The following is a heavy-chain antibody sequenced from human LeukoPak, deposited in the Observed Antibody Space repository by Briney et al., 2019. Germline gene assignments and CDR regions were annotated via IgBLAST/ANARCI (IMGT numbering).Heavy chain of an antibody. CDR2: IYYSGST. J-gene: IGHJ4*02. CDR1: GGSISSYY. Sequence: SETLSLTCTVSGGSISSYYWSWIRQPPGKGLEWIGYIYYSGSTNYNPSLKSRVTISVDTSKNQFSLKLSSVTAADTAVYYCARGPTTVVTQADYWGQGTLVTVSS. V-gene: IGHV4-59*01. CDR3: ARGPTTVVTQADY. D-gene: IGHD4-23*01.